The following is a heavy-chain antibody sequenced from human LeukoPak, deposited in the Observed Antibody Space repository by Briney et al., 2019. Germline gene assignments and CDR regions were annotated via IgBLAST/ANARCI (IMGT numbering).Heavy chain of an antibody. CDR1: GFTFDSYA. J-gene: IGHJ3*02. CDR3: ASETEIGNYDAFDI. CDR2: ISGGGGST. Sequence: TGGSLRLSCAASGFTFDSYAMNWVRQAPGKGLEWVSAISGGGGSTYYADSVKGRFTISRDNSNNTLFLQMNSLRAEDTAVYYCASETEIGNYDAFDIWGQGTMVTVSS. V-gene: IGHV3-23*01. D-gene: IGHD1-7*01.